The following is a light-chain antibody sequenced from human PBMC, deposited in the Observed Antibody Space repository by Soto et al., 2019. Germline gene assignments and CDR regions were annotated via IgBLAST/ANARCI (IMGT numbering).Light chain of an antibody. CDR2: DVS. J-gene: IGLJ2*01. CDR1: RNDIGAYNY. V-gene: IGLV2-14*03. Sequence: QSALTQPASVSGSPGQSITIPCKGTRNDIGAYNYVSWYQQHPGKVPKLMIFDVSYRPSGISDRFSGSKSGNTASLTISGLQPEDEADYYCSSYGASSTLFGGGTKLTVL. CDR3: SSYGASSTL.